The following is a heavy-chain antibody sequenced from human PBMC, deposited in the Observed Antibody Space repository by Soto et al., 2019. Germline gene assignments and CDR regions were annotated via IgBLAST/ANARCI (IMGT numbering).Heavy chain of an antibody. D-gene: IGHD6-19*01. Sequence: QLQLQESGPGLVKPSETLSLTCTVSGGSISGSSYYWGWIRQPPGEGLEWIGSIYYSGSTYYNPSLKSRVTISVDTSKNQFSLKLSPVTAADTAVFYCAKGSSGYYSAFDVWGQGTMVTVSS. V-gene: IGHV4-39*01. CDR1: GGSISGSSYY. CDR3: AKGSSGYYSAFDV. J-gene: IGHJ3*01. CDR2: IYYSGST.